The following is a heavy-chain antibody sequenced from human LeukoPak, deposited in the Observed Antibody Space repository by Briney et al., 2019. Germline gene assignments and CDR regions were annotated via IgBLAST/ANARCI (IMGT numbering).Heavy chain of an antibody. CDR1: GYTFTDYF. J-gene: IGHJ6*03. Sequence: GASVKVSCKASGYTFTDYFMHWVRQAPGQGLEWMGWINPNSGGTNFAQKFQGRVTTTRDTSISTAFLELSSLRSDDTAVYYCARDVRGTAPGNDYYMDVWGSGTRVTVAS. CDR2: INPNSGGT. V-gene: IGHV1-2*02. D-gene: IGHD3-16*01. CDR3: ARDVRGTAPGNDYYMDV.